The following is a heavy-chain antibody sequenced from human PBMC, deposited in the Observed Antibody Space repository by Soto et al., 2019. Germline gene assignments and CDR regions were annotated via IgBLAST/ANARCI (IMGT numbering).Heavy chain of an antibody. Sequence: EVQLVESGGGLVQPGGSLRLSCAASGFTVSSNYMSWVRQAPGKGLEWVSVIYSGGSTYYADSVKGRFTISRDNSKNTLYRQMNSLSAEDTAVYYCARGGGDCSGGSCYFWRYYFDYWGQGTLVTVSS. CDR3: ARGGGDCSGGSCYFWRYYFDY. J-gene: IGHJ4*02. CDR1: GFTVSSNY. CDR2: IYSGGST. D-gene: IGHD2-15*01. V-gene: IGHV3-66*01.